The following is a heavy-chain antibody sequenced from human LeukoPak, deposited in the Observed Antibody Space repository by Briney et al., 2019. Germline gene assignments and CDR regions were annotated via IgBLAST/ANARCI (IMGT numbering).Heavy chain of an antibody. Sequence: PSETLSLTCTVSGYSISSGYYWGWIRQPPGKGLEWIGSIYHSGSTYYNPSLKSRVTISVDTSKNQFSLKLSSVTAADTAVYYCAGTRYFDWLNYWGQGTLVTVSS. CDR3: AGTRYFDWLNY. CDR1: GYSISSGYY. D-gene: IGHD3-9*01. J-gene: IGHJ4*02. CDR2: IYHSGST. V-gene: IGHV4-38-2*02.